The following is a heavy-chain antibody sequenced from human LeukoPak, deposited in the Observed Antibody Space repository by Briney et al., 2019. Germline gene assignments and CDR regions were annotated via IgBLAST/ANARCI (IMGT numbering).Heavy chain of an antibody. J-gene: IGHJ2*01. D-gene: IGHD2-15*01. CDR3: ARGRNYVVVAATRLRWYFDL. V-gene: IGHV4-34*01. Sequence: SETLSLTCAVYGGSFSGYYWSWIRQPPGKGLEWIGEINHSGSTNYNPSLKSRVTISVDTSKNQFSLKLSSVTAADTAVYYCARGRNYVVVAATRLRWYFDLWGRGTLVTVSS. CDR1: GGSFSGYY. CDR2: INHSGST.